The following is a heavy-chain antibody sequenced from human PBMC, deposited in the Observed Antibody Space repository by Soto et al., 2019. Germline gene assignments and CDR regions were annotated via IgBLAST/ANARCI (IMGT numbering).Heavy chain of an antibody. CDR2: IWYDGSNK. CDR1: GFTFSSYG. V-gene: IGHV3-33*01. D-gene: IGHD3-3*01. CDR3: ARAVIPNPFWSGYVDYGMDV. Sequence: ESGGGVVQPGRSLRLSCAASGFTFSSYGMHWVRQAPGKGLEWVAVIWYDGSNKYYADSVKGRFTISRDNSKNTLYLQMNSLRAEDTAVYYCARAVIPNPFWSGYVDYGMDVWGQGTTVTVSS. J-gene: IGHJ6*02.